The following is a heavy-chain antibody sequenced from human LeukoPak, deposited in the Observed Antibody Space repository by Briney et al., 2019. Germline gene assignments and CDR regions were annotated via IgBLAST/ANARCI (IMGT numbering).Heavy chain of an antibody. CDR1: GGSISSYY. V-gene: IGHV4-59*01. Sequence: PWETLSLTCTVSGGSISSYYWSWIRQPPGEGLEWIGYIYDSGSTNYNPSLKSRVTISVGTSKNQFSLKLSSVTAADTAVYYCARVGGTNYYYYGMDVWGQGTTVTVSS. CDR2: IYDSGST. CDR3: ARVGGTNYYYYGMDV. D-gene: IGHD1-1*01. J-gene: IGHJ6*02.